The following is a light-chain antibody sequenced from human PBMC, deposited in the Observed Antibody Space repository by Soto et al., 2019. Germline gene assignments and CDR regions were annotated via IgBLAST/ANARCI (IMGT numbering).Light chain of an antibody. Sequence: QSVLTQPPSVSAAPGQKVTISCSGSSSNIGNKFVSWYQQFPGTIPKLLIYDNDKRPSGIPDRFSGSKSGTSATLGITGLQTGGEADYYCATWDISLSGVVFGGGTKLTVL. V-gene: IGLV1-51*01. CDR3: ATWDISLSGVV. CDR2: DND. J-gene: IGLJ2*01. CDR1: SSNIGNKF.